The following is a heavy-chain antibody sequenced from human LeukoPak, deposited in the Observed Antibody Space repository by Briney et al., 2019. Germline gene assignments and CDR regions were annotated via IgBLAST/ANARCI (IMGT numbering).Heavy chain of an antibody. CDR1: GGSISSGDYY. Sequence: PSETLSLTCTVSGGSISSGDYYWSWIRQPPGKGLEWIGYIYYSGSTYYNPSHKSRVTISVDTSKNQFSLKLSSVTAADTAVYYCARDGLLRYTLGMDVWGQGTTVTVSS. V-gene: IGHV4-30-4*01. D-gene: IGHD3-9*01. CDR3: ARDGLLRYTLGMDV. J-gene: IGHJ6*02. CDR2: IYYSGST.